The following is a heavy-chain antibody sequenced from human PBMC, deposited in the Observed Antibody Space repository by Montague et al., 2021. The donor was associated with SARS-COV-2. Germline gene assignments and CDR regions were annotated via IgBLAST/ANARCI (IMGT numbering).Heavy chain of an antibody. J-gene: IGHJ1*01. CDR3: ASDAYGDHVGFFHH. Sequence: SLRLSCAASGFTFSSYAMHWVRQAPGKGLEWVAVISYAEYNKYYADSVKGRFTISRDNSKNTLYLRMDGLRPDDTAVYYCASDAYGDHVGFFHHWGQGTLVTVSS. V-gene: IGHV3-30-3*01. CDR1: GFTFSSYA. CDR2: ISYAEYNK. D-gene: IGHD4-17*01.